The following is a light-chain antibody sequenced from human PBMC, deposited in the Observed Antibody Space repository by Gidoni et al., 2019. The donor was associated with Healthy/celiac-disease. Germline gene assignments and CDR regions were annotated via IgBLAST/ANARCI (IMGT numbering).Light chain of an antibody. V-gene: IGKV3-20*01. CDR1: QSVSSSY. Sequence: EIVLTQSPGTLSLSPGARATLSCRASQSVSSSYLAWYQQKPGQAPRLLIYGASIRATGIPDRFSGSGSGTDFTLTISRLEPEDFAVYYCQQYGSSPLTFGQGTKVEIK. CDR3: QQYGSSPLT. CDR2: GAS. J-gene: IGKJ1*01.